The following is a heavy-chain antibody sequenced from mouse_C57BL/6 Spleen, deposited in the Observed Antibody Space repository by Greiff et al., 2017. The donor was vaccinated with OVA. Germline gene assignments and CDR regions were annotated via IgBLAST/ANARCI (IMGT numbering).Heavy chain of an antibody. CDR1: GYTFTSYW. J-gene: IGHJ1*03. Sequence: QVQLQQPGAELVKPGASVKLSCKASGYTFTSYWMHWVKQRPGQGLEWIGMIHPNSGSTNYNEKFKSKATLTVDKSSSIAYMQLSSLTSEDSAVYYCARSSASYRYFDVWGTGTTVTVSS. V-gene: IGHV1-64*01. CDR2: IHPNSGST. CDR3: ARSSASYRYFDV.